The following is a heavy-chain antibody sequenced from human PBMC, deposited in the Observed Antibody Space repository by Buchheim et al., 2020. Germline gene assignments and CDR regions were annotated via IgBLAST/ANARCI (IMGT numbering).Heavy chain of an antibody. CDR2: ISFDGNNK. D-gene: IGHD5-24*01. CDR3: AKNREMATIWPPDYFDY. CDR1: GFTFSSYA. V-gene: IGHV3-30*04. Sequence: QVQLVESGGGVVQPGRSLRLSCAASGFTFSSYAMHWVRQAPGKGLEWVAIISFDGNNKYYADSVKGRFTISRDNSQNTLYLQMNSLRAEDTAVYSCAKNREMATIWPPDYFDYWGQGTL. J-gene: IGHJ4*02.